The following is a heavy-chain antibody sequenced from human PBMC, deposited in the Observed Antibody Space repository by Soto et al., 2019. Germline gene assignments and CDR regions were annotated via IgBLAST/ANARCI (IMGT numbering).Heavy chain of an antibody. CDR1: GFTFSSYG. V-gene: IGHV3-33*01. CDR2: IWYDGSNK. Sequence: HPGGSLRLSCAASGFTFSSYGMHWVRQAPGKGLEWVAVIWYDGSNKYYADSVKGRFTISRDNSKNTLYLQMNSLRAEDTAVYYCARDRLHQVGFDPWGQGTLVTVSS. D-gene: IGHD2-15*01. CDR3: ARDRLHQVGFDP. J-gene: IGHJ5*02.